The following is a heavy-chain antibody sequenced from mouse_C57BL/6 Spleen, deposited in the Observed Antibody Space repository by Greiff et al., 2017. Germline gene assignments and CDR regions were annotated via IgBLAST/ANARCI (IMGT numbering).Heavy chain of an antibody. CDR1: GYTFTSYW. J-gene: IGHJ2*01. V-gene: IGHV1-53*01. CDR2: INPSNGGT. D-gene: IGHD1-1*01. Sequence: QVQLQQPGTELVKPGASVKLSCKASGYTFTSYWMHWVKQRPGQGLEWIGNINPSNGGTNYNEKFKSKATLTVDKSSSTAYMQRSSLTSEDDAVYYCARENYYGSWYYFDYWGQGTTLTVSS. CDR3: ARENYYGSWYYFDY.